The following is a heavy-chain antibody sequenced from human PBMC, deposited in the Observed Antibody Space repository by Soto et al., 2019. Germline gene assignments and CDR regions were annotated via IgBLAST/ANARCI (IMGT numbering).Heavy chain of an antibody. CDR3: ARLRVRDYYYYYGMDV. CDR2: MNPNSGNT. V-gene: IGHV1-8*01. CDR1: GYTFTSYD. Sequence: ASVKVSCKASGYTFTSYDINWVQQATGQGLEWMGWMNPNSGNTGYAQKFQGRVTMTRNTSIGTAYMELSSLRSEDTAVYYCARLRVRDYYYYYGMDVWGQGTTVTVSS. J-gene: IGHJ6*02.